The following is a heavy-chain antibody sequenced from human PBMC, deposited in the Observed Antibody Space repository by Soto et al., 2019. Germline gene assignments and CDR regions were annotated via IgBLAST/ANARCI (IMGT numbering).Heavy chain of an antibody. CDR3: ASQTGTTGNYYYGMDV. Sequence: QVQLVQSGAEVKKPGSSVKVSCKASGGTFSRYGISWVRQAPGQGLEWMGGIIPIFGTANYAQKFQGRVTITADESTSTAYMELSSLRSEDTAVYYCASQTGTTGNYYYGMDVWGQGITVTVSS. CDR2: IIPIFGTA. J-gene: IGHJ6*02. CDR1: GGTFSRYG. V-gene: IGHV1-69*12. D-gene: IGHD1-1*01.